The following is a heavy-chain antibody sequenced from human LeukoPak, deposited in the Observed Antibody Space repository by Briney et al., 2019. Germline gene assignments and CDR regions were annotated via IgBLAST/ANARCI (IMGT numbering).Heavy chain of an antibody. CDR3: ARERWESDSYYDFWSGYAPFDY. J-gene: IGHJ4*02. Sequence: SETLSLTCTVSGGSISSSSYYWGWIRQPPGKGLEWIGSIYYSGSTYYNPSLKSRVTIPVDTSKNQFSLKLSSVTAADTAVYYCARERWESDSYYDFWSGYAPFDYWGQGTLVTVSS. D-gene: IGHD3-3*01. CDR2: IYYSGST. CDR1: GGSISSSSYY. V-gene: IGHV4-39*07.